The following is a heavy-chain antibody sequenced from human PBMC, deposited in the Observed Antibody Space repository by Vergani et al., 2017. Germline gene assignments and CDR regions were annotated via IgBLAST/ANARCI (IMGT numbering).Heavy chain of an antibody. V-gene: IGHV3-30*02. Sequence: QVQLVESGGGVVQRGGSLRLSCATSGFTLSNHDMQWIRQGSGKGLEFVAFIPFDGSNQYYADSVKGRFTLSRDFSKNTLYLQMNSLRTDDTATYYCAKHFRGWGIDYWGQGTQVIVSS. CDR1: GFTLSNHD. CDR2: IPFDGSNQ. D-gene: IGHD3-16*01. CDR3: AKHFRGWGIDY. J-gene: IGHJ4*02.